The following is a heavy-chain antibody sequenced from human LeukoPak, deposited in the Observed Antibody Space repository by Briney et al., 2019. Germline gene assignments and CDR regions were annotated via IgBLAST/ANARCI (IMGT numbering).Heavy chain of an antibody. CDR1: GFIFSSRW. Sequence: GGSLRLPCAASGFIFSSRWMSWVRQAPGKGLEWVASINQDGSDKRHADSVRGRFTISRDNAKNSLSLQVNSPRAEDTAIYYCATLKDAVTTFDNWGQGTLVTVSS. D-gene: IGHD4-17*01. CDR3: ATLKDAVTTFDN. CDR2: INQDGSDK. V-gene: IGHV3-7*01. J-gene: IGHJ4*02.